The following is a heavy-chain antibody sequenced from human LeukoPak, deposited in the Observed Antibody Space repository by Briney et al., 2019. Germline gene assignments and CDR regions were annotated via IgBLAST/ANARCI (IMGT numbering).Heavy chain of an antibody. CDR1: GFSFSSFD. CDR2: ISYEGRTI. J-gene: IGHJ4*02. Sequence: GGSLRLSCAASGFSFSSFDMSWVRQAPGKGLEWVAVISYEGRTIYYADSVKGRFTISRDNSRNTLFLQMDSLSPEDTAVYYCAKGGTARISTWYDNWGQGTLVTVSS. V-gene: IGHV3-30*18. CDR3: AKGGTARISTWYDN. D-gene: IGHD6-13*01.